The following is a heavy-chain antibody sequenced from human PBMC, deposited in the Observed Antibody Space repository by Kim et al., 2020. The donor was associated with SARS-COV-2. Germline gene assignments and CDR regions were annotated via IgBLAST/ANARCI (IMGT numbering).Heavy chain of an antibody. Sequence: SETLSLTCGVSGESLSGNYWHWIRQLPAKGLEWIGEIDYSGSLNYNPSLKSRVIISVDTSKNQFSLTLTSVVAADTAVYYCAKGGPLWFGTFWCQGTRVTVSS. CDR2: IDYSGSL. V-gene: IGHV4-34*01. CDR3: AKGGPLWFGTF. J-gene: IGHJ4*02. CDR1: GESLSGNY. D-gene: IGHD3-10*01.